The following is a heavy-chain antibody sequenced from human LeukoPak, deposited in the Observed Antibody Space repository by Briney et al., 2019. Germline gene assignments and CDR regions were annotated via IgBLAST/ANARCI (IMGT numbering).Heavy chain of an antibody. CDR3: ARVHSSSSLRPYYYYYYMDV. D-gene: IGHD6-6*01. J-gene: IGHJ6*03. CDR1: GFAFSNFA. V-gene: IGHV3-66*02. Sequence: QTGGSLRLSCAASGFAFSNFAMSWVRQAPGKGLEWVSVIYSGGSTYYADSVKGRFTISRDNSKNTLYLQMNSLRAEDTAVYYCARVHSSSSLRPYYYYYYMDVWGKGTTVTVSS. CDR2: IYSGGST.